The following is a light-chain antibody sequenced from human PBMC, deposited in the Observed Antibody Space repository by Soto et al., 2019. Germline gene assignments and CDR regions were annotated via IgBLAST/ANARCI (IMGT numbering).Light chain of an antibody. CDR1: QDIANY. J-gene: IGKJ4*01. CDR3: QQVNSYPLT. V-gene: IGKV1-9*01. CDR2: ATS. Sequence: IQLTQSPSFLSASVGDRVTITCRASQDIANYLAWYQQKPGKAPKFLIYATSTFQSGVPSRFSGGGSGTEFTLTISSLQPEDFATYYCQQVNSYPLTFGGGTEVEIK.